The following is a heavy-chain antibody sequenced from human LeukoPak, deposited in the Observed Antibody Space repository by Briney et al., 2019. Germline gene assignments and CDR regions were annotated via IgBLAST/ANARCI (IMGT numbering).Heavy chain of an antibody. CDR1: GGSISNYY. CDR3: ARHGVASSPLAY. J-gene: IGHJ4*02. D-gene: IGHD2-15*01. Sequence: SETLSLTCTVSGGSISNYYWSWIRQPPGKGLEWIGYIFYSGSTNYNPSLKSRVTISVDTSKNQFSLKLSSVTAADTAVYYCARHGVASSPLAYWGQGTLVTVSS. V-gene: IGHV4-59*01. CDR2: IFYSGST.